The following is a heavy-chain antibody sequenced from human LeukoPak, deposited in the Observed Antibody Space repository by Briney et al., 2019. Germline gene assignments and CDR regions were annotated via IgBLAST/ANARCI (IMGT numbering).Heavy chain of an antibody. CDR3: ARGKIQLWLVHYYFDY. V-gene: IGHV1-8*01. Sequence: GASVKVSCKASGYTFTSYDINWVRQATGQGLEWMGWMNPNSGNTGYAQKFQGRVTMTRNTSISTAYMELSSLRSEDTAVYYCARGKIQLWLVHYYFDYWGQGTLVTVSS. CDR2: MNPNSGNT. CDR1: GYTFTSYD. D-gene: IGHD5-18*01. J-gene: IGHJ4*02.